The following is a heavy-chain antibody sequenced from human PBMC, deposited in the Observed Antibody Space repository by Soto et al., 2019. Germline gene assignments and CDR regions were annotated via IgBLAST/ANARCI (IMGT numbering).Heavy chain of an antibody. D-gene: IGHD3-10*01. CDR2: IYHSGST. V-gene: IGHV4-30-2*01. CDR3: ARRVRGVIGNKYSFDY. CDR1: GGSISSGGYS. Sequence: SETLSLTCAVSGGSISSGGYSWSWIRQPPGKGLEWIGYIYHSGSTYYNPSLKSRVTISVDRSKDQFSLKLSSVTAAGTAVYYCARRVRGVIGNKYSFDYWGQGTLVTVSS. J-gene: IGHJ4*02.